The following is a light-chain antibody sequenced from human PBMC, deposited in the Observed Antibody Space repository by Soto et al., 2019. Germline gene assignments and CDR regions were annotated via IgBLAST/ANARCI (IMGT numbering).Light chain of an antibody. Sequence: QLVLTQPASVSGSPGQSITISCTGTSSDVGSYNRVSWYQQHPGKAPKLMIYEGTKRPSGVSTRFSGSKSGNTASLTISGLLAEDEGDYYCCSYTTTYTYVFGTGTKVTVL. CDR3: CSYTTTYTYV. V-gene: IGLV2-23*01. J-gene: IGLJ1*01. CDR1: SSDVGSYNR. CDR2: EGT.